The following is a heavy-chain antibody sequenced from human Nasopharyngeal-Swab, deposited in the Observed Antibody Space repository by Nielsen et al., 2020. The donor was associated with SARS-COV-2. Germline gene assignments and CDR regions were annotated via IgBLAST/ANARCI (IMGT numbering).Heavy chain of an antibody. V-gene: IGHV3-72*01. Sequence: GGSLRLSCVASGFNLGDYYMDWVRQAPGKGLEWLGHSRVKANSYSAEYAASVTGRFTFSREGSRNLLYLQMNSLTTEDTAVYYCARVGICYNDWCGSYDSWGQGTLVTVSS. CDR1: GFNLGDYY. CDR3: ARVGICYNDWCGSYDS. J-gene: IGHJ4*02. CDR2: SRVKANSYSA. D-gene: IGHD3-9*01.